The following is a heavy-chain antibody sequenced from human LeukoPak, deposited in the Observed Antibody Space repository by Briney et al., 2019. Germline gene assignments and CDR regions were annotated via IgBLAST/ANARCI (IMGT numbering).Heavy chain of an antibody. V-gene: IGHV3-23*01. J-gene: IGHJ3*01. CDR3: ARRGGDNGWGAFDV. CDR1: GFTFSSYA. Sequence: GGSLRLSCAASGFTFSSYAMIWVRQAPGKGLEWVSAVTSSGINTYYADSVKGRFTISRDGSRMISLQMNFLRGEDTAVYYCARRGGDNGWGAFDVWGQGSMVTVSS. D-gene: IGHD4-23*01. CDR2: VTSSGINT.